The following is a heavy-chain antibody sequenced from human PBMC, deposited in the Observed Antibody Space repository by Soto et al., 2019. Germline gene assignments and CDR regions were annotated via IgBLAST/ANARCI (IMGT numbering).Heavy chain of an antibody. J-gene: IGHJ4*02. CDR3: AKDHRPYYYDSSGYYPSDY. V-gene: IGHV3-23*01. D-gene: IGHD3-22*01. Sequence: HPGGSLRLSCAASGFTFSSYAMSWVRQAPGKGLEWVSAISGSGGSTYYADSVKGRFTISRDNSKNTLYLQMNSLRAEDTAVYYCAKDHRPYYYDSSGYYPSDYWGQGTLVTVSS. CDR2: ISGSGGST. CDR1: GFTFSSYA.